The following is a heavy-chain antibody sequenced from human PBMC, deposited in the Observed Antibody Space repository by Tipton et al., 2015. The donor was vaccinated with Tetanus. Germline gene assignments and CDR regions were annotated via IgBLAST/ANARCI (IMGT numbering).Heavy chain of an antibody. CDR2: ISGSGSS. D-gene: IGHD3-3*01. V-gene: IGHV4-59*02. CDR1: GVSVTTYH. CDR3: ARANFDSSKKGPFDS. Sequence: TLSLTCNVSGVSVTTYHWSWIRQPPGKGLEWLAYISGSGSSNSNYFLKSRITVSRDTSKNHFSLNLASVTAADTAVYFCARANFDSSKKGPFDSWGQGIPVIVSA. J-gene: IGHJ4*02.